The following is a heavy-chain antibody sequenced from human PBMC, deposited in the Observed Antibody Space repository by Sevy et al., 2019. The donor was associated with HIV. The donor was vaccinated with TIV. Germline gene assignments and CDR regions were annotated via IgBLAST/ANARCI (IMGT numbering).Heavy chain of an antibody. J-gene: IGHJ4*02. D-gene: IGHD6-19*01. CDR2: ISWNSGSI. V-gene: IGHV3-9*01. Sequence: GGSLRLSCAASGFTFDDYAMHWVRQAPGKGLEWVSGISWNSGSIGYVDSVKGRFTISRDNAKNSLYLQMNSLRAEDTALYYCAKEASVAGTLVYWGQGTLVTVSS. CDR1: GFTFDDYA. CDR3: AKEASVAGTLVY.